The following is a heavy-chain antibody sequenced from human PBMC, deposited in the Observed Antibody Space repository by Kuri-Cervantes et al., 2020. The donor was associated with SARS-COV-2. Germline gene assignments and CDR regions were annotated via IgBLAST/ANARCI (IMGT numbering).Heavy chain of an antibody. V-gene: IGHV4-34*01. Sequence: GSLRLSCAVYGGSFSGYYWSWIRQPPGKGLEWIGEINDSGSTNYNPSLKSRVTISIDTSNSHFSLKPSSVTAADTAVYYCAREKRGHNRFDPWGQGTLVTVSS. CDR1: GGSFSGYY. CDR3: AREKRGHNRFDP. CDR2: INDSGST. D-gene: IGHD3-10*01. J-gene: IGHJ5*02.